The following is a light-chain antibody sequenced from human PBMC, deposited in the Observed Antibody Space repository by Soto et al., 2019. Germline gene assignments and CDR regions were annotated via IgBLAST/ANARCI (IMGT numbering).Light chain of an antibody. Sequence: DLQMTQSPSSLSASVGDRVTITCQASQDIDNYLNWYQQKPGKAPKLLIYDATNLETGVPSRFSGSASGTDFTFTISSLQPEDIATYYCQQYDSLPQFTFGPGTKVDLK. CDR2: DAT. V-gene: IGKV1-33*01. CDR3: QQYDSLPQFT. J-gene: IGKJ3*01. CDR1: QDIDNY.